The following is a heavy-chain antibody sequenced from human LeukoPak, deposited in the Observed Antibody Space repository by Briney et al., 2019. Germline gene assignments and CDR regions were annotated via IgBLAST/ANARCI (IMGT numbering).Heavy chain of an antibody. J-gene: IGHJ4*02. CDR2: ISRGSTYI. CDR3: ARDPPFDY. CDR1: GFTFSSYA. Sequence: GGSLRLSCAASGFTFSSYAMSWVRQAPGKGLEWVSSISRGSTYIYYADSVKGRFTISRDNAKNSLYLQMNSLRAEDTAVYYCARDPPFDYWGQGTLVTVSS. V-gene: IGHV3-21*01.